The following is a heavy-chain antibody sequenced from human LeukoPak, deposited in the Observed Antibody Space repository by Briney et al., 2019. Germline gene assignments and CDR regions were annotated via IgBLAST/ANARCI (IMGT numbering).Heavy chain of an antibody. CDR1: GGSIRSTNW. CDR2: ISLSGQT. V-gene: IGHV4/OR15-8*02. J-gene: IGHJ5*02. D-gene: IGHD1-1*01. Sequence: SETLSLTCGVSGGSIRSTNWWSWVRQPPGQGLEWIGEISLSGQTNFNPSLNGRVTMSLDESRNQLSLKLTSVTAADTAIYYCAQSLGSGNWIGNWFDPWGQGTLVTVSS. CDR3: AQSLGSGNWIGNWFDP.